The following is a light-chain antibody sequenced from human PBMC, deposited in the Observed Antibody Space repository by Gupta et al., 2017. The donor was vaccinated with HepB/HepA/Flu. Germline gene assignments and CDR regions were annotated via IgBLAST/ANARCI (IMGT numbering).Light chain of an antibody. CDR2: AAS. J-gene: IGKJ1*01. V-gene: IGKV1-39*01. CDR1: QSISTY. CDR3: QQRDSTPRT. Sequence: DIQMTQSPSSLSASVGDRVTITCRASQSISTYLNGYQQKPGKAPKVLIYAASSLQSGVPSRFSGSGSGTDFTLTISRLQPEDFATYYCQQRDSTPRTFGQGTKVEIK.